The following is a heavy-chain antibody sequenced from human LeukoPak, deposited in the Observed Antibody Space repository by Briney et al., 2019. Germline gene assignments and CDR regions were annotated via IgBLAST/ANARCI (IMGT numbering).Heavy chain of an antibody. CDR2: IRWYGGST. J-gene: IGHJ4*02. CDR1: GFTSADYT. V-gene: IGHV3-43*01. CDR3: AKGHRGIVGATELDY. D-gene: IGHD1-26*01. Sequence: PGRSLRPSCAVSGFTSADYTMHWVRHAPGKGLEWVSLIRWYGGSTYYADSVKGRFTISRDNSKNSLYLQMNSLRTEDTALYYCAKGHRGIVGATELDYWGQGTLVTVSS.